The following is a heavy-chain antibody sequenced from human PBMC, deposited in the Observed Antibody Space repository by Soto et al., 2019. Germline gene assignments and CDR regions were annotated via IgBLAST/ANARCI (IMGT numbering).Heavy chain of an antibody. V-gene: IGHV1-2*04. Sequence: ASVKVSCKASGYTFTGYYLHWVRQAPGQGLEWMGWINPNSGGTNYAQKFQGWVTMTRDTSISTAYMELSRLRSDDTAVYYCARDVSYTSYHYGMDVWGQGTTVTVSS. CDR1: GYTFTGYY. CDR3: ARDVSYTSYHYGMDV. CDR2: INPNSGGT. J-gene: IGHJ6*02. D-gene: IGHD2-8*01.